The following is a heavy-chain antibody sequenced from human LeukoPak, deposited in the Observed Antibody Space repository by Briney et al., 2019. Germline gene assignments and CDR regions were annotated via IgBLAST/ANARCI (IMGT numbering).Heavy chain of an antibody. Sequence: GGSLRLSCAASGFTFSSYSMNWVRQAPGKGLEWVSSISSSSSYIYYADSVKGRFTISRDNAKNSLYLQMNSLRAEDTAVYYCARVYYYDSSGYYDYYYYMDVWGKGTTVTVSS. V-gene: IGHV3-21*01. CDR3: ARVYYYDSSGYYDYYYYMDV. D-gene: IGHD3-22*01. CDR2: ISSSSSYI. CDR1: GFTFSSYS. J-gene: IGHJ6*03.